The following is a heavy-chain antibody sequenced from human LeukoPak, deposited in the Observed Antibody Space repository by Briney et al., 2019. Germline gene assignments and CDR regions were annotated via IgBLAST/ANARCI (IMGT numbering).Heavy chain of an antibody. CDR1: GYSISSGYY. CDR3: ARQGGSSNPYYYYYMDV. V-gene: IGHV4-38-2*01. D-gene: IGHD6-13*01. CDR2: IYHSGNT. J-gene: IGHJ6*03. Sequence: SETLSLTCAVSGYSISSGYYWGWFRQPPGKGLEWIGCIYHSGNTYYNPSLKSRVSISVDTSKNQFSLKLSSVTAADTAVYYCARQGGSSNPYYYYYMDVWGKGTTVTVSS.